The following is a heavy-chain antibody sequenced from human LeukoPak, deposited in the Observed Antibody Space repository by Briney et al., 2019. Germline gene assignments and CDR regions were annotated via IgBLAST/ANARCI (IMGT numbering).Heavy chain of an antibody. CDR2: ISSGSSYI. CDR1: GFTFSTYS. Sequence: GGSLRLSCAASGFTFSTYSMNWVRQAPGKGLEWVSSISSGSSYISYADSVKGRFTVSRDNAKNSLYLQMNSLRDEDTAFYYCARDQASSWFVGDWFDPWGQGTLVAVSS. CDR3: ARDQASSWFVGDWFDP. V-gene: IGHV3-21*01. J-gene: IGHJ5*02. D-gene: IGHD6-13*01.